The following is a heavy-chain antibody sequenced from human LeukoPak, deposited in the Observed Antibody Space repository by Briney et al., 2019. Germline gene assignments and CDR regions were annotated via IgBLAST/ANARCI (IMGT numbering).Heavy chain of an antibody. CDR2: INHSGST. V-gene: IGHV4-34*01. D-gene: IGHD4-17*01. Sequence: SETLSLTCAVYGGSFSGYYWSWIRQPPGKGLEWIGEINHSGSTNYNPSLKSRVTISVDTSKNQFSLRLSSVTPEDTAVYYCARQYGDYVYYYYMDVWGKGTTVTVSS. CDR3: ARQYGDYVYYYYMDV. J-gene: IGHJ6*03. CDR1: GGSFSGYY.